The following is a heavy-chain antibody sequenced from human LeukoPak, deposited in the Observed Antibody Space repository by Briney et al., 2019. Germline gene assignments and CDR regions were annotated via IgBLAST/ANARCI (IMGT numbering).Heavy chain of an antibody. CDR2: IYPGDSDT. CDR3: ARRLGYCSGGSCYWVQIDY. Sequence: GESLKISCKGSGYSFTSYWIGWVRQMPGKGLEWMGIIYPGDSDTRYSPSFRGQVTISADKSIGTAYLQWSSLKASDTAMYYCARRLGYCSGGSCYWVQIDYWGQGTLVTVSS. CDR1: GYSFTSYW. D-gene: IGHD2-15*01. J-gene: IGHJ4*02. V-gene: IGHV5-51*01.